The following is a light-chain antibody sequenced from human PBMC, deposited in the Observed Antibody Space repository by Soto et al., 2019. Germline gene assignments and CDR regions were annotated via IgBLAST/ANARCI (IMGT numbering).Light chain of an antibody. J-gene: IGLJ2*01. CDR3: YSTDSRGNHRV. CDR2: EDS. Sequence: SYELTQPPSVSVSPGQTARITCSGGALPKEFASWYQQKSGQATVLVIYEDSKRPSGIPERFSGSSSGTMATLTISGAHVEDEADYYCYSTDSRGNHRVFGGGTKLTVL. CDR1: ALPKEF. V-gene: IGLV3-10*01.